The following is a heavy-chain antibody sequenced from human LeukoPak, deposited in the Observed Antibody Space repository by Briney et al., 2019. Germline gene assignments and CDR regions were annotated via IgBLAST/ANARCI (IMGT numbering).Heavy chain of an antibody. Sequence: SETLSLTCTVSGGSISSYYWSWIRQPPGKGLEWIGYIYYSGSTNYNPPLKSRVTISVDTSKNQFSLKLSSVTAADTAVYYCARANYGSGSYYDEEDYYYGMDVWGQGTTVTVSS. CDR3: ARANYGSGSYYDEEDYYYGMDV. J-gene: IGHJ6*02. D-gene: IGHD3-10*01. CDR2: IYYSGST. V-gene: IGHV4-59*08. CDR1: GGSISSYY.